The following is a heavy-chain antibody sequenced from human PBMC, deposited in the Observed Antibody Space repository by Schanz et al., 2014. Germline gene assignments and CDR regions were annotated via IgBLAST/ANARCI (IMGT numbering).Heavy chain of an antibody. CDR2: FHHEDGDT. Sequence: QVQLVQSGAEVKKPGASVKVSCKVSGYSLNELSMHWVRQAPGRGLEWMGGFHHEDGDTVYAQKYQGRVVMTEDASTGAADVELVRLTSEDTGVYYWATEARRAWFCSGVDVWGQGTMVTVSS. D-gene: IGHD3-10*01. CDR3: ATEARRAWFCSGVDV. J-gene: IGHJ6*02. V-gene: IGHV1-24*01. CDR1: GYSLNELS.